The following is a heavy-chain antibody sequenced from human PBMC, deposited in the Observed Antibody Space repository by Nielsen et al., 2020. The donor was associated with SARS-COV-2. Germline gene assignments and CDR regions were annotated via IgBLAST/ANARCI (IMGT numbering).Heavy chain of an antibody. CDR1: DGSLSGHY. J-gene: IGHJ2*01. CDR2: VSHSGST. CDR3: ARDGASGRFYDWLSHFDL. Sequence: SETLSLTCAVSDGSLSGHYWTWIRQPPGKGLEWIGDVSHSGSTNTNPSLKSRVTISVDTSKSQFSLKLRSVTAADPAVYYCARDGASGRFYDWLSHFDLWGRGTLVTVSS. V-gene: IGHV4-34*01. D-gene: IGHD3-3*01.